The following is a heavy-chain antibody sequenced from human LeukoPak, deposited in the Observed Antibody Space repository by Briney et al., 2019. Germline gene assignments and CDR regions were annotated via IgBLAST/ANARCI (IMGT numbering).Heavy chain of an antibody. CDR1: GLTFSSYA. Sequence: GGSLRLSCAASGLTFSSYAMSWVRQAPGKGLEWVSTITGSADSPNYADSVKGRFTISRDNSKNTLYLQMNSLKAKDTAVYYCAKDIHLIVGAMTGWGQGTLVTVSS. CDR3: AKDIHLIVGAMTG. J-gene: IGHJ4*02. D-gene: IGHD1-26*01. CDR2: ITGSADSP. V-gene: IGHV3-23*01.